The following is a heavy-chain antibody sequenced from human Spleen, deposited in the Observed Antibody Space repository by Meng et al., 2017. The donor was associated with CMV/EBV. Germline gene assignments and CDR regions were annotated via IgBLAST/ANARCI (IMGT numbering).Heavy chain of an antibody. V-gene: IGHV4-30-4*08. J-gene: IGHJ3*02. D-gene: IGHD3-22*01. CDR1: GGSISSGSYY. CDR2: IYYSGST. Sequence: QVQLQGSGPGLVKPSQTLSLTCTVSGGSISSGSYYWSWIRQPAGKGLEWIGYIYYSGSTYYNPSLKSRVTISVDTSKNQFSLKLSSVTAADTAVYYCARDPYYYDSRGAFDIWGQGTMVTVSS. CDR3: ARDPYYYDSRGAFDI.